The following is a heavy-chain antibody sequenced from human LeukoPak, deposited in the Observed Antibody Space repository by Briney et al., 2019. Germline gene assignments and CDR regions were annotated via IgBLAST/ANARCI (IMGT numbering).Heavy chain of an antibody. V-gene: IGHV3-23*01. CDR1: GFTFSSYG. D-gene: IGHD5-18*01. CDR2: TSGSGGST. Sequence: GGCLTLAWAAAGFTFSSYGMSWVRQAPGEVLEWVSATSGSGGSTYYADSVKGRFTISRDNSKTTLYLQMNSLRAEDTAVYYCAKDWDSYGGSHDAFDIWGQGPMVTVSS. J-gene: IGHJ3*02. CDR3: AKDWDSYGGSHDAFDI.